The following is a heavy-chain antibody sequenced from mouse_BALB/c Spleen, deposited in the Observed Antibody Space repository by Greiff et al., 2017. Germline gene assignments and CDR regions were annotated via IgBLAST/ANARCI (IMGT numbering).Heavy chain of an antibody. V-gene: IGHV5-6-5*01. Sequence: EVKLQESGGGLVKPGGSLKLSCAASGFTFSSYAMSWVRQTPEKRLEWVASISSGGSTYYPDSVKGRFTISRDNARNILYLQMSSLRSEDTAMYYCARGHYGNYYAMDYWGQGTSVTVSS. J-gene: IGHJ4*01. CDR2: ISSGGST. D-gene: IGHD2-1*01. CDR1: GFTFSSYA. CDR3: ARGHYGNYYAMDY.